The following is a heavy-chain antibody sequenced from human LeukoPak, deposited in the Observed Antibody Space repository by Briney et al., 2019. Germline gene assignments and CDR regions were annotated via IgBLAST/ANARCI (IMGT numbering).Heavy chain of an antibody. V-gene: IGHV4-59*08. J-gene: IGHJ4*02. CDR3: AGHHPRNTVVF. Sequence: SETLSLTCTVSGGSISSYYWSWIRQPPGKGLEWIAYISDIGSINYNPSLKSRVTISLDTCKNHFSLKLSSVTAADTAVYYCAGHHPRNTVVFWGQGTLVTVSS. CDR2: ISDIGSI. D-gene: IGHD2/OR15-2a*01. CDR1: GGSISSYY.